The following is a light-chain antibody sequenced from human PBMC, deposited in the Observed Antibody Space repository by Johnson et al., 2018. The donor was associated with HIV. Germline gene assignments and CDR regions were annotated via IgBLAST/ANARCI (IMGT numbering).Light chain of an antibody. CDR2: END. V-gene: IGLV1-51*02. CDR1: SSNIGNNY. Sequence: QSVLTQPPSVSAAPGQKVTISCSGGSSNIGNNYVSWYQQLPGTAPKLLIYENDKRPSGIPDRFSGSKSGTSATLGITGLQTGDEADYYCGTWDSSLSAGYVFGTGTKVTVL. CDR3: GTWDSSLSAGYV. J-gene: IGLJ1*01.